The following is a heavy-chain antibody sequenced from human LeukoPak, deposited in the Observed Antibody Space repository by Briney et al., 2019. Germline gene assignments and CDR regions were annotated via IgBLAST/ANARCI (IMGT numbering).Heavy chain of an antibody. Sequence: PGGSLRLSCAASGFTFSSYSMNWVRQAPGKGLEWVSHITASGTAMFYADSVKGQFTISRDNSKNTLYLQMNSLRAEDTAVYYCARDSSGFDFWGQGTLVTVSS. CDR1: GFTFSSYS. D-gene: IGHD2-15*01. V-gene: IGHV3-48*01. CDR3: ARDSSGFDF. J-gene: IGHJ4*02. CDR2: ITASGTAM.